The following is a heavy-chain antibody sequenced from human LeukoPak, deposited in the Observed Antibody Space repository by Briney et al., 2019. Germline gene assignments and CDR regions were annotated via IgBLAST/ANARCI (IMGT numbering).Heavy chain of an antibody. CDR3: AREGNRNLDLDY. Sequence: HPGRSLRVSCAASGFTFSSYAMHWVRQAPGKGLEWVAVISYDGREKYYADSVKGRFTISRDNSKNTLYLQMNSLRADATAVYYCAREGNRNLDLDYWGQGTLVTVSS. CDR2: ISYDGREK. D-gene: IGHD1-14*01. J-gene: IGHJ4*02. CDR1: GFTFSSYA. V-gene: IGHV3-30*04.